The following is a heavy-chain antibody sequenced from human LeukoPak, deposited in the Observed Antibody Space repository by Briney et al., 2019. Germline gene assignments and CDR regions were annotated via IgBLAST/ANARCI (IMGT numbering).Heavy chain of an antibody. V-gene: IGHV3-23*01. CDR1: GFTFSSYA. Sequence: GGSLRLSCAASGFTFSSYAMSWVRQAAGKGLEWVSAISGSGGSTYYADSVKGRFTISRDNSKNTLYLQMNSLRAEDTAVYYCAKDEYYYDSSGYRYWGQGTLVTVSS. D-gene: IGHD3-22*01. CDR2: ISGSGGST. CDR3: AKDEYYYDSSGYRY. J-gene: IGHJ4*02.